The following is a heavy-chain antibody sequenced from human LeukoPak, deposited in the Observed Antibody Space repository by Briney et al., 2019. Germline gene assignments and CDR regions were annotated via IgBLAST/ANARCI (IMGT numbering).Heavy chain of an antibody. J-gene: IGHJ5*02. CDR1: GGSISSYY. CDR3: ARKNDFWSGSWFDP. D-gene: IGHD3-3*01. Sequence: PSETLSLTCTVSGGSISSYYWSRIRQPAGKGLEWIGRIYTSGSTNYNPSLKSRVTMSVDTSKNQFSLKLSSVTAADTAVYYCARKNDFWSGSWFDPWGQGTLVTVSS. CDR2: IYTSGST. V-gene: IGHV4-4*07.